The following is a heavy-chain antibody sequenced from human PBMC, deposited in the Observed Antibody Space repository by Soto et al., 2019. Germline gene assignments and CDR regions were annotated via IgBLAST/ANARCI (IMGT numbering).Heavy chain of an antibody. J-gene: IGHJ4*02. CDR3: ARDQQLGSPGFDY. D-gene: IGHD6-6*01. CDR2: IWYDGSNK. V-gene: IGHV3-33*01. CDR1: GFTFSSYG. Sequence: QVQLVESGGGVVQPGRSLRLSCAASGFTFSSYGMHWVRQAPGKGLEWVAVIWYDGSNKYYGDSVKGRFTISRDNSKNTLYLQMNSLRAEDTAVYYCARDQQLGSPGFDYWGQGTLVTVSS.